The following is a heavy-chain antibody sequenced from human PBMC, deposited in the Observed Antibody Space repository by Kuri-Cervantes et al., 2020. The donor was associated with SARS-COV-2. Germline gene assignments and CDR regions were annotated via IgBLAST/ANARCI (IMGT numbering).Heavy chain of an antibody. Sequence: SQTHSLACAVSGGSISSGGYSWSWIRQPPGKGLEWIGYIYHSGSTYYDPSLKSRVTISVDRSKNQFSLKLSSVTAADTAVYYCARSSLIAAAGADWFDPWGQGNLVNVSS. J-gene: IGHJ5*02. CDR3: ARSSLIAAAGADWFDP. CDR2: IYHSGST. CDR1: GGSISSGGYS. D-gene: IGHD6-13*01. V-gene: IGHV4-30-2*01.